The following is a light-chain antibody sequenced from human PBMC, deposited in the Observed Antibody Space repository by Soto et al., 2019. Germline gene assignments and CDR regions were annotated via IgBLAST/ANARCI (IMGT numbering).Light chain of an antibody. CDR1: NIGSKS. Sequence: SYELTQPPSVSVAPGQTARITCGGNNIGSKSVNWYQQKPGQAPVLVVYDNSDRPSGIPERFSGSNSGNTATLTISRVEDGDEADYYCQLWDSTSDHRYVFGTGTKVTVL. CDR3: QLWDSTSDHRYV. CDR2: DNS. J-gene: IGLJ1*01. V-gene: IGLV3-21*02.